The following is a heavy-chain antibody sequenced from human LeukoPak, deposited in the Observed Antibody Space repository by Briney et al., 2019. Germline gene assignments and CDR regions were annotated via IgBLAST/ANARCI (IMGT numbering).Heavy chain of an antibody. Sequence: GESLKISCKGSGYSFTSYWIGWLRLMPGKGLEWMGIIYPGDFDTRYRPSFQGQVTISADKSISTAYLQWSSLKASDTAMYYCARRVGRSSGWYGVADYWGQGTLVTVSS. CDR2: IYPGDFDT. CDR3: ARRVGRSSGWYGVADY. J-gene: IGHJ4*02. CDR1: GYSFTSYW. D-gene: IGHD6-19*01. V-gene: IGHV5-51*01.